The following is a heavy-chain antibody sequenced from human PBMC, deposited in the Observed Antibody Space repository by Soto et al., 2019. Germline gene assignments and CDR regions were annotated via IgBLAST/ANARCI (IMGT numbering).Heavy chain of an antibody. V-gene: IGHV3-48*03. CDR2: ISSSGSTI. Sequence: EVQLVESGGGLVQPGGSLRVSCAASGFTFSSYEMNWVRQAPGKGLEWVSYISSSGSTIYYADSVKGRFTISRDNAKNSLYLQMNSLRAEDTAVYYCAGSGGYYDSTHYWGQGTLVTVSS. D-gene: IGHD3-22*01. CDR1: GFTFSSYE. J-gene: IGHJ4*02. CDR3: AGSGGYYDSTHY.